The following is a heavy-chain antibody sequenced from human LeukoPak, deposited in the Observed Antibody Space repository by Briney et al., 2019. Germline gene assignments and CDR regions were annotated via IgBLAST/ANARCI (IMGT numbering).Heavy chain of an antibody. Sequence: GGSLRLSCAASEFTVSTYWMSWVRQAPGKGLEWVASIKQDGSEKYYVDSVKGRFTISRDNAKNSVYLQMNSLRVEDTAMYYCARRAANYDFWSGYNVWGKGTTVTVSS. D-gene: IGHD3-3*01. V-gene: IGHV3-7*01. CDR2: IKQDGSEK. CDR3: ARRAANYDFWSGYNV. J-gene: IGHJ6*04. CDR1: EFTVSTYW.